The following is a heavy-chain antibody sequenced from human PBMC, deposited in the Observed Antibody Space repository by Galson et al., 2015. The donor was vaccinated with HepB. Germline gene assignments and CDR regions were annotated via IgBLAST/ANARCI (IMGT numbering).Heavy chain of an antibody. D-gene: IGHD6-19*01. CDR1: GGTLSSYA. V-gene: IGHV1-69*13. CDR2: IIPIFGTA. CDR3: ARDIAVAGPRFDY. J-gene: IGHJ4*02. Sequence: SVKVSCKASGGTLSSYAISWVRQAPGQGLEWMGGIIPIFGTANYAQKFQGRVTITADESTSTAYMELSSLRSEDTAVYYCARDIAVAGPRFDYWGQGTLVTVSS.